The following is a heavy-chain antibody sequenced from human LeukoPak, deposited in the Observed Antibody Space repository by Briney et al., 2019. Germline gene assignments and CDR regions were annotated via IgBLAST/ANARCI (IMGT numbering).Heavy chain of an antibody. CDR2: ISSSGSYI. D-gene: IGHD2-2*01. V-gene: IGHV3-21*01. CDR1: GFTFSDYT. J-gene: IGHJ3*02. Sequence: GGSLRLSCAASGFTFSDYTMNWVRQAPGKGLEWVSSISSSGSYIYYADSVKGRFTISRDNAKNSLHLQMNSLRAEDTAVYYCARGSYGDAFDIWGQGTMVTVSS. CDR3: ARGSYGDAFDI.